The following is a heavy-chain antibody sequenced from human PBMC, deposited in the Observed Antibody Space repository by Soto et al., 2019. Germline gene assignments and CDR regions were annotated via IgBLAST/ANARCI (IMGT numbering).Heavy chain of an antibody. J-gene: IGHJ4*02. Sequence: EVQLVESGGGLIQPGVSLKLSCAASGFTVGNNYISWVRQAPGKGLECVSLIYSTGTTKYADSVKGRFTVSRHNSKMTLYLTMNSLRAEDTAVYYGAKDGRRLESHYNSIDYWGQGTLVTISS. CDR3: AKDGRRLESHYNSIDY. CDR2: IYSTGTT. V-gene: IGHV3-53*01. CDR1: GFTVGNNY. D-gene: IGHD3-10*01.